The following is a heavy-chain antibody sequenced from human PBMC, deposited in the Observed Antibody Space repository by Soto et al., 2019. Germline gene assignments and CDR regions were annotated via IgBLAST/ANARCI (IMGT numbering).Heavy chain of an antibody. Sequence: EVQLVESGGGLVKPGGSLRLSCAASGFTFSSYSMNWVRQAPGKGLEWVSSISSSGGSTYYADSVKGRFTISRDNSKNTLYLQMNSLRAEDTAVYYCAKGPTIFGPDYGMDVWGQGTTVTVSS. CDR3: AKGPTIFGPDYGMDV. J-gene: IGHJ6*02. V-gene: IGHV3-23*04. CDR2: ISSSGGST. D-gene: IGHD3-3*01. CDR1: GFTFSSYS.